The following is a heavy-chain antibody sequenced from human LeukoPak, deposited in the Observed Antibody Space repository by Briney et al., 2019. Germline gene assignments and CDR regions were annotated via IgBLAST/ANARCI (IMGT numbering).Heavy chain of an antibody. CDR3: ARDPGHDTSNYGGLDF. J-gene: IGHJ4*02. Sequence: ASVKVSCKASGYTFTSYYMHWVRQAPGQGLEWMGIINPSGFSTTYAQKFQGRVTMTRDTSTSTVYMELSSLRSEDTAVYYCARDPGHDTSNYGGLDFWGQGTLVTVSS. CDR2: INPSGFST. V-gene: IGHV1-46*01. D-gene: IGHD4-11*01. CDR1: GYTFTSYY.